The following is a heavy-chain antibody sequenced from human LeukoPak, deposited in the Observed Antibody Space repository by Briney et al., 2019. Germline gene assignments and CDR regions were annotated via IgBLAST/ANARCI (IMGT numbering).Heavy chain of an antibody. Sequence: PGGSLRLSCAASGFTFSTYWMTWVRQAPGKGLEWVANIKQDGSEKNYVDSVKGRFTISRDNAKNSLYLQMNSLRAEDTAVYYCAREVLGYSYTFDYWGQGTLVTVSS. CDR3: AREVLGYSYTFDY. V-gene: IGHV3-7*01. CDR2: IKQDGSEK. D-gene: IGHD5-18*01. CDR1: GFTFSTYW. J-gene: IGHJ4*02.